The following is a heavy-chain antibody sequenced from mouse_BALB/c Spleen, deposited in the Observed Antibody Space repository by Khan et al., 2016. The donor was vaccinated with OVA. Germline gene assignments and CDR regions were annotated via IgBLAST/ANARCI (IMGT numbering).Heavy chain of an antibody. Sequence: QVQLQQSGAELARPGASVKMSCKASGYTFTSYSMHWIKQRPGQGLEWIGNINPSNGYTNHNQNFRDKATLTADKSSSTAYMQLSSLTSEDSAVYYCATDFQCHGSRGALDYWGQGTSVTVSS. CDR3: ATDFQCHGSRGALDY. V-gene: IGHV1-4*01. CDR1: GYTFTSYS. CDR2: INPSNGYT. J-gene: IGHJ4*01. D-gene: IGHD1-1*01.